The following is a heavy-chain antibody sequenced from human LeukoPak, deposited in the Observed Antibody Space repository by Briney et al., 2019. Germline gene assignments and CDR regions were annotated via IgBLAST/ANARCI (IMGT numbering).Heavy chain of an antibody. Sequence: GASVKVSCKASGYTFSSYDINWVRQATGQGLEWMGWMNPNSGNTGYAQKFQGRVTMTRSTSISTAYMELSSLRSEDTAVYYFARQTRDYPFDYWGQGTLVTVSS. CDR1: GYTFSSYD. D-gene: IGHD4-17*01. V-gene: IGHV1-8*01. J-gene: IGHJ4*02. CDR2: MNPNSGNT. CDR3: ARQTRDYPFDY.